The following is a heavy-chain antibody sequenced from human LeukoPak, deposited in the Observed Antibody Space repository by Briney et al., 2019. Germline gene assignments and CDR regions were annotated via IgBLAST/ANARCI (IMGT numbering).Heavy chain of an antibody. D-gene: IGHD1-1*01. CDR3: ARGAAPQLS. CDR2: ISSSSSSM. Sequence: PGGSLRLSCAASGFTFSSYSMNWVRQAPGKGLEWVSSISSSSSSMYYADSVKGRFTISRDNSKNTLYLQMNSLRAEDTAVYYCARGAAPQLSWGQGTLVTVSS. J-gene: IGHJ4*02. CDR1: GFTFSSYS. V-gene: IGHV3-21*04.